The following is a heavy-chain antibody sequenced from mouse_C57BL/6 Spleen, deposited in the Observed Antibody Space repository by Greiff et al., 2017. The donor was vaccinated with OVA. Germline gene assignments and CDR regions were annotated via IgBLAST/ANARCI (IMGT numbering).Heavy chain of an antibody. J-gene: IGHJ3*01. CDR1: GYTFTDYY. CDR2: INPNNGGT. D-gene: IGHD2-5*01. Sequence: EVQLQPSGPELVKPGASVKISCKASGYTFTDYYMNWVKQSHGKSLEWIGDINPNNGGTSYNQKFKGKATLTVDKSSSTAYMELRSLTSEDSAVYYCARRDSNYPFAYWGQGTLVTVSA. V-gene: IGHV1-26*01. CDR3: ARRDSNYPFAY.